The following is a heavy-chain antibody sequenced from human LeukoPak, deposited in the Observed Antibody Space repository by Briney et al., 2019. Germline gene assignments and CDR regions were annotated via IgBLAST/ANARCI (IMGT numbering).Heavy chain of an antibody. CDR2: INHSGAT. V-gene: IGHV4-34*10. Sequence: PSETLSLTCAVYDGSFSDSYWTWIRQPPGMGLEWVAEINHSGATDYNPALKSRVTMSVDTSKNQFSLKLSSVTAADTAVYYCARDLSNRGRDYYYYMDVWGKGTTVTVSS. J-gene: IGHJ6*03. D-gene: IGHD7-27*01. CDR3: ARDLSNRGRDYYYYMDV. CDR1: DGSFSDSY.